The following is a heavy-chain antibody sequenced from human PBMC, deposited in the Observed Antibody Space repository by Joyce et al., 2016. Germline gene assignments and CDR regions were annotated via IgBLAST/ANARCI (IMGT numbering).Heavy chain of an antibody. CDR3: ATSLPSRVGGFQFFGMDV. V-gene: IGHV4-61*01. CDR2: NYNRETT. J-gene: IGHJ6*02. D-gene: IGHD3-10*01. CDR1: GDSFSDTSYY. Sequence: HLQASGPGLVKPSETLSLTCTISGDSFSDTSYYWTWIRQPPGKGLEWLGFNYNRETTNYKPSLGGRLSISAGAAKKQFSLRLTSVTSADTAVYYCATSLPSRVGGFQFFGMDVWGQGTTVIVS.